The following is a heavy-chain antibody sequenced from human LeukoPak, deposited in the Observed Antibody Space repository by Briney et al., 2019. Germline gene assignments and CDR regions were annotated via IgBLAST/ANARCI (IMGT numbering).Heavy chain of an antibody. J-gene: IGHJ6*02. V-gene: IGHV3-30-3*01. D-gene: IGHD5-18*01. CDR2: ISYDGSNK. CDR3: ARPDTPTKGYYYGMDV. CDR1: GFTFSSYA. Sequence: QSGGSLRLSCAASGFTFSSYAMHWVRQAPGKGLEWVAVISYDGSNKYYADSVKGRFTISRDNSKNTLYLQMNSLRAEDTAVYYCARPDTPTKGYYYGMDVWGQGTTVTVSS.